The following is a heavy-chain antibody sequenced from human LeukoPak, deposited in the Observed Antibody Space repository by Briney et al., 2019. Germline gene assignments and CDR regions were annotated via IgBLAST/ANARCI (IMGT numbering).Heavy chain of an antibody. V-gene: IGHV1-69*06. CDR1: GGTFSSYA. D-gene: IGHD3-3*01. Sequence: ASVKVSCKASGGTFSSYAISWVRQAPGQGLEWMGGIIPIFGTANYAQKFQGRVTITADKSTSTAYMELSSLRSEDTAVYYCARVNRVPYYGFWSGYYRVKDYYYYMDVWGKGTTVTVSS. J-gene: IGHJ6*03. CDR2: IIPIFGTA. CDR3: ARVNRVPYYGFWSGYYRVKDYYYYMDV.